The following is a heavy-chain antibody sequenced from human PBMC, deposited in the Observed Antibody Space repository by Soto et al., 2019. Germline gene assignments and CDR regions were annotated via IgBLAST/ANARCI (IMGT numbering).Heavy chain of an antibody. Sequence: EVQLVESGGGLVQPGGSLRLSCAASGFTFSGYWMAWVRQAPGKGLEWVASIKQDGGEKYYVDAVKGRCTISRDNAKNSLDMEMISLRADDTALSYCARWETSDWYLGIWGQGTLVTVAS. J-gene: IGHJ4*02. CDR3: ARWETSDWYLGI. D-gene: IGHD6-19*01. CDR2: IKQDGGEK. CDR1: GFTFSGYW. V-gene: IGHV3-7*03.